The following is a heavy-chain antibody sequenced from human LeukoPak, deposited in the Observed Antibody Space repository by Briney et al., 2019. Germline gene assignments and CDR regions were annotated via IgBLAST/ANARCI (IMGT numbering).Heavy chain of an antibody. J-gene: IGHJ4*02. Sequence: SETLYLTCTVSGGSINSYYWSWIRQPPGKGLEWIGYIYYSGMTDYNPSLKSRVTISVDTSKNQFSLKLSSVTAADTAMYYCARHRIAAAGTYFDYWGQGTLVTVSS. CDR3: ARHRIAAAGTYFDY. CDR2: IYYSGMT. CDR1: GGSINSYY. D-gene: IGHD6-13*01. V-gene: IGHV4-59*08.